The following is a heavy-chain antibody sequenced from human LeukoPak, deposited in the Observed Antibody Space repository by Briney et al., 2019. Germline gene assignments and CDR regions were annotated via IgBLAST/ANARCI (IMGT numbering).Heavy chain of an antibody. CDR3: ARDSGSYSIDP. J-gene: IGHJ5*02. CDR2: INHSGST. Sequence: SETLSLTCAVYGGSFSGYYWSWIRQPPGKGLEWIGEINHSGSTNYNPSLKSRVTISVDTSKNQFSLKLSSVTAADTAVYYCARDSGSYSIDPWGQGTLVTVSS. V-gene: IGHV4-34*01. D-gene: IGHD1-26*01. CDR1: GGSFSGYY.